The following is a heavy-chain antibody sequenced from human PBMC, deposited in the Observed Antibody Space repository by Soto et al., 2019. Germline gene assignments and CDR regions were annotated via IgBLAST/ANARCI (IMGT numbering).Heavy chain of an antibody. D-gene: IGHD3-10*01. CDR3: AREVQVHTPAFVY. Sequence: QVQLVQSGAEMKKPGSSVKVSCQSSGGTFNTYAMNWVRQAPRQGPEWMGDISPMFGAANYAPKFQGRVTITADECTGTSYMQLSSLTSEDTAPYFCAREVQVHTPAFVYWGQGTLVTVSS. CDR1: GGTFNTYA. J-gene: IGHJ4*02. CDR2: ISPMFGAA. V-gene: IGHV1-69*19.